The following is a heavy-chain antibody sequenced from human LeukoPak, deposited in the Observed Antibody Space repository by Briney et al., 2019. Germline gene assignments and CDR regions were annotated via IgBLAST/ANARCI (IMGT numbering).Heavy chain of an antibody. CDR2: ISGSGGST. Sequence: GGSLRLSCAASGFTFSSYAMSWVRQAPGKGLEWVSAISGSGGSTYYADSVKGRFTISRDNSKNTLYLQMNSLRAEDTAVYYCAKSPTYYDILTGYYSGYYFDYWGQGTPVTVSS. D-gene: IGHD3-9*01. CDR1: GFTFSSYA. V-gene: IGHV3-23*01. CDR3: AKSPTYYDILTGYYSGYYFDY. J-gene: IGHJ4*02.